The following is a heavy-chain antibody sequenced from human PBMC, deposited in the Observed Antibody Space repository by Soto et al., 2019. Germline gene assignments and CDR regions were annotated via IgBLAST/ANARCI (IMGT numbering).Heavy chain of an antibody. V-gene: IGHV4-59*01. CDR1: GASISDFY. J-gene: IGHJ4*02. CDR3: ARTLNRGCSES. D-gene: IGHD3-10*02. Sequence: PSETLSLTCAVSGASISDFYWSWIRQPPGKGLEWIAYVHNRGTTNYNPSLKSRVTISLDMSKNQVSLGLRSVAAADTAVYYCARTLNRGCSESWGQGILVTVSS. CDR2: VHNRGTT.